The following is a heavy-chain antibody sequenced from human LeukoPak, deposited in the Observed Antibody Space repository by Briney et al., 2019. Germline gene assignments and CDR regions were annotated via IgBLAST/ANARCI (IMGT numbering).Heavy chain of an antibody. Sequence: PGGSLRLSCAASGFTFSSYAMSWVRQAPGKGLEWVSSISFSSNYMYYADSVKGRFTISRDNAKNSLYLQMNSLRTEDTAVYYCARGPSSGWGTFDYWGQGTLVTVSS. CDR1: GFTFSSYA. V-gene: IGHV3-21*01. CDR2: ISFSSNYM. J-gene: IGHJ4*02. CDR3: ARGPSSGWGTFDY. D-gene: IGHD6-19*01.